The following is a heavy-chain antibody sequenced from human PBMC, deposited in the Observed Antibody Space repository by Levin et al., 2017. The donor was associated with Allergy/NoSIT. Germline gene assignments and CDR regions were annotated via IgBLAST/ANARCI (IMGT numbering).Heavy chain of an antibody. Sequence: LTCAASGFTFSTYWVSWVRQVPGKGLEWVANIKPDGSEKYYVDSVKGRFTLSRDNAKQSSYLQMNGLRAEDTAVYYCVTGPKVSYWGQGTLVTVSS. CDR2: IKPDGSEK. D-gene: IGHD4-11*01. V-gene: IGHV3-7*01. CDR1: GFTFSTYW. J-gene: IGHJ4*02. CDR3: VTGPKVSY.